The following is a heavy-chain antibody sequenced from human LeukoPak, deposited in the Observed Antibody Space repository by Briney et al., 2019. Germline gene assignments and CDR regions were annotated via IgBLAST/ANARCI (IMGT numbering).Heavy chain of an antibody. Sequence: GASVKVSCKTSGYSFTNYGITWVRQAPGQGLEWMGWISGYNSKPFYAQNFQGRVTMTTDTSTTTAYMELTSLRSDDTAVYYCAREGLRGIAARRGTRDYMDVWGKGTTVIVSS. CDR3: AREGLRGIAARRGTRDYMDV. CDR1: GYSFTNYG. J-gene: IGHJ6*03. CDR2: ISGYNSKP. V-gene: IGHV1-18*01. D-gene: IGHD6-6*01.